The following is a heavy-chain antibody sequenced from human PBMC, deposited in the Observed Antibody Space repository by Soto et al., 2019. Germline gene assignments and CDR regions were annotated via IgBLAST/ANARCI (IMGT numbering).Heavy chain of an antibody. Sequence: SEALSLTCTVSGGSIRRYCWTWIRQPPGEGLEWIGCICNSGTTNYNPSLKSRVAISIDTQKNQFSLQLSSVTVADTAFYYCARAGRYFSGGCCYGPGRFAPWGRRTLVTVSS. CDR1: GGSIRRYC. D-gene: IGHD2-15*01. J-gene: IGHJ5*02. CDR3: ARAGRYFSGGCCYGPGRFAP. CDR2: ICNSGTT. V-gene: IGHV4-59*08.